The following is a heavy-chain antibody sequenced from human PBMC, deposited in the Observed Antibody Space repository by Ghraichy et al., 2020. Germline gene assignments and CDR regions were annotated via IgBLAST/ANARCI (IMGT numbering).Heavy chain of an antibody. Sequence: GGSLRLSCAGSGFTFSNYWMSWVRQAPGRGLESVANIKQDGSAEYYVDSVKGRFTISRDNAKNSLYLQMNNLRVEDMAVYYCARPQPGKWYSFDLWGPGTLVTVSS. J-gene: IGHJ5*02. CDR3: ARPQPGKWYSFDL. CDR1: GFTFSNYW. V-gene: IGHV3-7*04. D-gene: IGHD1-1*01. CDR2: IKQDGSAE.